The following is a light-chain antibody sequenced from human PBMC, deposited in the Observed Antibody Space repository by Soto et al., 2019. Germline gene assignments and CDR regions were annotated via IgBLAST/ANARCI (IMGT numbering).Light chain of an antibody. CDR2: GAS. CDR3: QRYSSSPET. J-gene: IGKJ2*01. CDR1: QSVSSSY. Sequence: EIVLTQSPGTLSLSPGERATLSCRASQSVSSSYLAQYQQKPGQAPRLLIYGASSRATGIPDRFSGSGSGTALTLNISILEPEDFAVYSCQRYSSSPETFGQGTKLETK. V-gene: IGKV3-20*01.